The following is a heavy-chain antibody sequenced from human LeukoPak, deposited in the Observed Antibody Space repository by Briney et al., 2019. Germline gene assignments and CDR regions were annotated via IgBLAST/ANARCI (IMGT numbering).Heavy chain of an antibody. D-gene: IGHD1-26*01. CDR2: IYYSGST. CDR3: ARERSGSNSGFDY. Sequence: SETLSLTCTVSGGSISSGDYYWSWIRQPPGKGLEWIGYIYYSGSTYYNPSLKSRITISVDTSKNQFSLKLSSVTAADTAVYYCARERSGSNSGFDYWGQGTLVTVSS. CDR1: GGSISSGDYY. J-gene: IGHJ4*02. V-gene: IGHV4-30-4*01.